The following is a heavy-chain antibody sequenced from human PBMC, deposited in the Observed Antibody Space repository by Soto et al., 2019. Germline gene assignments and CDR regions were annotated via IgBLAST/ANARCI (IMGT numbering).Heavy chain of an antibody. J-gene: IGHJ6*03. V-gene: IGHV6-1*01. D-gene: IGHD1-7*01. Sequence: QVQLQQSGPGLVRPSQTLSLTCAISGDSVSSNSAAWNWIRQSPSRGLEWLGRTYYRSRWYNAYAVSVKSRINVNPDTTKNPVSLHLNSVTPEDTAGYCCAGTTSLHWYYIDVRDKGTTVTVSS. CDR1: GDSVSSNSAA. CDR2: TYYRSRWYN. CDR3: AGTTSLHWYYIDV.